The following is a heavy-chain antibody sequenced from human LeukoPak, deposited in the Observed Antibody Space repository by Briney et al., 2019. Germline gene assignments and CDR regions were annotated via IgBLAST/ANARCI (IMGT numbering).Heavy chain of an antibody. CDR3: ARDHTSVTTLHFDY. V-gene: IGHV3-48*04. Sequence: GGSLRLSCAASGFTFSSYSMNWVRQAPGKGLEWVSYISSSGSTIYYADSVKGRFTISRDNAKNSLYLQMNSLRAEDTAVYYCARDHTSVTTLHFDYWGQGTLVTVSS. CDR2: ISSSGSTI. J-gene: IGHJ4*02. D-gene: IGHD4-17*01. CDR1: GFTFSSYS.